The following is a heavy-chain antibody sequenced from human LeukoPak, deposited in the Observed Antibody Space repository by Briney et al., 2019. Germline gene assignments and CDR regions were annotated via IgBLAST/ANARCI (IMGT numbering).Heavy chain of an antibody. CDR3: ARGGEEQWPEHYWYFDL. Sequence: GGSLRLSCAASGFTFSSYAMSWVRQAPGKGLEWASAISGSGGSTYYADSVKGRFTISRDNSKNTLYLQMNSLRAEDTAVYYCARGGEEQWPEHYWYFDLWGRGTLVTVSS. CDR2: ISGSGGST. D-gene: IGHD6-19*01. CDR1: GFTFSSYA. V-gene: IGHV3-23*01. J-gene: IGHJ2*01.